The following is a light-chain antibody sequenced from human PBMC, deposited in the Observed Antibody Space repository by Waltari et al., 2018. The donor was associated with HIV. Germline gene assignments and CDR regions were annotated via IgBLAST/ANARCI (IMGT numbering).Light chain of an antibody. V-gene: IGKV1D-12*01. Sequence: DIQLTQAPSSVSVFVGGTVSITCRASQSVGDKLAWYQVKTGEAPKLLIYGASKLQSGVPSRFAASVSGPEFSLTITGLQSDDSGAYFCQQAFSFPHTFGGGT. CDR1: QSVGDK. CDR3: QQAFSFPHT. CDR2: GAS. J-gene: IGKJ4*01.